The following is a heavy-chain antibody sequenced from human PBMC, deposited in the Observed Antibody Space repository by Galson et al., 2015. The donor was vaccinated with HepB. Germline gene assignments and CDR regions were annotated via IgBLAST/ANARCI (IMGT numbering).Heavy chain of an antibody. J-gene: IGHJ6*02. V-gene: IGHV3-53*01. CDR2: IYSGGST. CDR1: GFTVSSNY. Sequence: SLRLSCAASGFTVSSNYMSWVRQAPGKGLEWVSVIYSGGSTYYADSVKGRFTISRDNSKNTLYLQMNSLRAEDTAVYYCARDQGVYYYYYGMDVWGQGTTVTVSS. CDR3: ARDQGVYYYYYGMDV. D-gene: IGHD3-16*01.